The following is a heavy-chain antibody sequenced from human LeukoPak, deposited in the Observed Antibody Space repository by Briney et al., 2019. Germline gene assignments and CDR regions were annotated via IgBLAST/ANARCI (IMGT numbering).Heavy chain of an antibody. CDR2: ISWNSGSI. D-gene: IGHD3-3*01. CDR1: GFTFDDYA. J-gene: IGHJ3*02. CDR3: ARDRVRFLEWLLSVDAFDI. V-gene: IGHV3-9*01. Sequence: GGSLRLSCAASGFTFDDYAMHWVRQAPGKGLEWVSGISWNSGSIGYADSVKGRFTISRDNAKNSLYLQMNSLRAEDTAVYYCARDRVRFLEWLLSVDAFDIWGQGTMVTVSS.